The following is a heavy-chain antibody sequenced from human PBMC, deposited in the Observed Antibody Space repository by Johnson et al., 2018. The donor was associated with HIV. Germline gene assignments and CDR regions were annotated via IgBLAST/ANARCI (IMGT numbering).Heavy chain of an antibody. J-gene: IGHJ3*02. CDR3: ASPYDAFDI. V-gene: IGHV3-11*04. CDR1: GFTFSDHY. Sequence: QVQLVESGGGVVQPGRSLRLSCAASGFTFSDHYMNWMRQAPGKGLEWVSYISSSGSTIYYADSVKGRFTVSRDNAKNSLFLQMNTLRAEDTAVYYCASPYDAFDIWGQGTMVTVSS. CDR2: ISSSGSTI.